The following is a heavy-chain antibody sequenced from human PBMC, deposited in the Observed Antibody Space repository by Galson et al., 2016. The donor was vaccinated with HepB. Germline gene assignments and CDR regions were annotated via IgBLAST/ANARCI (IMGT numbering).Heavy chain of an antibody. D-gene: IGHD1-26*01. CDR1: GFSLSARGVG. CDR3: AHEPFCVGGFCPFCY. CDR2: TYWNGTD. Sequence: PALVKPTQTLTLACSFSGFSLSARGVGVGWIRQPPGKALEWLAVTYWNGTDFYRASLKNRLTITKDTSKAEVVLTMTNMDPVDTATYFCAHEPFCVGGFCPFCYWGQGILVTVSS. J-gene: IGHJ4*02. V-gene: IGHV2-5*01.